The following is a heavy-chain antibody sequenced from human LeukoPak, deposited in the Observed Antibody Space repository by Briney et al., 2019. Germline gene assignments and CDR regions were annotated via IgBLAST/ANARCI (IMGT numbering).Heavy chain of an antibody. J-gene: IGHJ4*02. V-gene: IGHV5-51*01. CDR2: VYPGDSET. CDR1: GYSFSTYW. CDR3: ARGQWLARTPGEFDY. Sequence: GESLKISCKGSGYSFSTYWIGWVRQMPGKGLEWMGIVYPGDSETSYRPSFQGQVSISADKSTSTAYLQWSSLKASDTAMYYCARGQWLARTPGEFDYWGGGTLVTVSS. D-gene: IGHD6-19*01.